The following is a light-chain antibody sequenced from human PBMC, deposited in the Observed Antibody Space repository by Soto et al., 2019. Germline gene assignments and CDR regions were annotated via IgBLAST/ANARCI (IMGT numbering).Light chain of an antibody. V-gene: IGKV3-20*01. CDR3: HQYDSWT. Sequence: EIVLTHSPGTLSLSPGERATLSCRASQSVRSNYLAWYQQKPGQAPRLLIYGASSRATGIPDRFSGSGSGTDFTLTISRLEPEDFAVYYCHQYDSWTFGQGTKVDIK. J-gene: IGKJ1*01. CDR2: GAS. CDR1: QSVRSNY.